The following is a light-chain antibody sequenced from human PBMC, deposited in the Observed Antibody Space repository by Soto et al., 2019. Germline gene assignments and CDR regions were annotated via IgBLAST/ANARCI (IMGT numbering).Light chain of an antibody. CDR2: GAS. CDR3: QQYGSSPPTYT. J-gene: IGKJ2*01. CDR1: QSVSSSY. Sequence: EIVLTQSPGILSLSPGERATLSCRASQSVSSSYLAWYQKKPGQAPRLLIYGASRRATGIPDRFSGSGSGTDFTLTISRLEPEDFAVYYCQQYGSSPPTYTFGQGTKLEIK. V-gene: IGKV3-20*01.